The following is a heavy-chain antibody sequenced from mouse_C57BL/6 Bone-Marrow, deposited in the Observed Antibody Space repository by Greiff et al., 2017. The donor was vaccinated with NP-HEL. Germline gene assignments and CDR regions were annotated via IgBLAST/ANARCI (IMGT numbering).Heavy chain of an antibody. Sequence: QVQLQQSGAELVRPGTSVKMSCKASGYTFTNYWIGWAKQRPGHGLGWIGDIYPGGGYTNYNEKFKGKATLTADKSSSTAYLQFSSLTSEDSAIYYCAREEGTRGYFDYWGQGTTLTVSS. CDR2: IYPGGGYT. CDR1: GYTFTNYW. CDR3: AREEGTRGYFDY. V-gene: IGHV1-63*01. J-gene: IGHJ2*01. D-gene: IGHD3-3*01.